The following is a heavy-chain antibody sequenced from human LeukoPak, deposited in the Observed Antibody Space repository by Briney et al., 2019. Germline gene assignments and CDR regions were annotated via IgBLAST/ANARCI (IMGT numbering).Heavy chain of an antibody. Sequence: GGSLRLSCAASGFTFSSYAMHWVRQAPGKGLEWVSSISSSSSYIYYADSVKGRFTISRDNAKNSLYLQMNSLRAEDTAVYYCARHQRHPTNYGMDVWGQGTTVTVSS. CDR2: ISSSSSYI. D-gene: IGHD2-2*01. V-gene: IGHV3-21*01. J-gene: IGHJ6*02. CDR1: GFTFSSYA. CDR3: ARHQRHPTNYGMDV.